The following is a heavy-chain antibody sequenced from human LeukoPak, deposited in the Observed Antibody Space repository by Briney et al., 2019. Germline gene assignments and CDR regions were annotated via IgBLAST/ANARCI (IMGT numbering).Heavy chain of an antibody. J-gene: IGHJ4*02. D-gene: IGHD6-6*01. V-gene: IGHV3-7*05. Sequence: PGGSLRLSCVASGFTFSNSWMSWVRQAPGKGLEWVATINQDESKTYYVDSVRGRFTISRDNAKNSLFLQMNSLRAEDTAVYYCAREFSSSARDYWGQGTLVTVSS. CDR1: GFTFSNSW. CDR3: AREFSSSARDY. CDR2: INQDESKT.